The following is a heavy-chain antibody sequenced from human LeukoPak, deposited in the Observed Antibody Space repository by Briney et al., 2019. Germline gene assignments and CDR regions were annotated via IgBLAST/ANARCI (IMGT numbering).Heavy chain of an antibody. CDR2: ISYDGSNK. Sequence: PGGSLRLSCAASGFTFSSYAMHWVRQAPGKGLEWVAVISYDGSNKYYADSVKGRFTISRDNSKNTLYLQMNSLRAEDTAVYYCAKDKYSGSPQPILGDYWGQGTLVTVSS. V-gene: IGHV3-30*04. CDR3: AKDKYSGSPQPILGDY. J-gene: IGHJ4*02. D-gene: IGHD1-26*01. CDR1: GFTFSSYA.